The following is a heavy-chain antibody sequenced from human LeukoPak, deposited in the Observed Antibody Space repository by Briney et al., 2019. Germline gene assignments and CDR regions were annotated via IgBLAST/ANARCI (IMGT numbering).Heavy chain of an antibody. CDR3: VKDDGWVQYAN. J-gene: IGHJ4*02. D-gene: IGHD5-24*01. V-gene: IGHV3-23*01. Sequence: GGTLRLSCATSGFIFSHHGMNWVRQAPGKGLDWVSGIRADAVTTYYADSVKGRFIISRDNSKNTVYLQMNSLSAEDAAVYYCVKDDGWVQYANWGQGTLVTVSS. CDR1: GFIFSHHG. CDR2: IRADAVTT.